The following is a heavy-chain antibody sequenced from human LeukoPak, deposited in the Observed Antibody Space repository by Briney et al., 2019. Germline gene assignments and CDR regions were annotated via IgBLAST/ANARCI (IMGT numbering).Heavy chain of an antibody. J-gene: IGHJ3*02. V-gene: IGHV3-48*03. Sequence: PGGSLRLSCAASGFTFSSYEMNWVRQAPGKGLEWVSYISSSGSSIYYADSVKGRFTISRDNAKNSLSLQMNSLRAEDTAIYYCAREDGYKGDAFDIGGQGTVVTVSS. D-gene: IGHD5-24*01. CDR3: AREDGYKGDAFDI. CDR2: ISSSGSSI. CDR1: GFTFSSYE.